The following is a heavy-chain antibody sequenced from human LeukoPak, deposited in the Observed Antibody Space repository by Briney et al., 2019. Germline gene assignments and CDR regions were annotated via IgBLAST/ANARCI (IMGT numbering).Heavy chain of an antibody. CDR2: IYYSGST. V-gene: IGHV4-39*01. D-gene: IGHD3-3*01. J-gene: IGHJ5*02. Sequence: PSETMSLTCTISGGSISSSSYYWGWIRQPPGKRLEWIGSIYYSGSTYYNPSLKSRVTISVDTSKNQFSLKLSSVTAADTAVYYCARQEYYDFWSGYYRSWFDPWGQGTLVTVSS. CDR3: ARQEYYDFWSGYYRSWFDP. CDR1: GGSISSSSYY.